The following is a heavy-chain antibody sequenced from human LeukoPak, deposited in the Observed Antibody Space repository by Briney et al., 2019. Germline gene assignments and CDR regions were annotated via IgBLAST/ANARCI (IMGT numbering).Heavy chain of an antibody. J-gene: IGHJ4*02. CDR3: AREVVELGALDY. CDR1: GYTFTSYG. Sequence: GASVKVSCKASGYTFTSYGISWVRQAPGQGLEWMGWINPNSGGTNYAQKFQGRVTMTRDTSISTAYMELSRLRSDDTAVYYCAREVVELGALDYWGQGTLVTVSS. V-gene: IGHV1-2*02. D-gene: IGHD7-27*01. CDR2: INPNSGGT.